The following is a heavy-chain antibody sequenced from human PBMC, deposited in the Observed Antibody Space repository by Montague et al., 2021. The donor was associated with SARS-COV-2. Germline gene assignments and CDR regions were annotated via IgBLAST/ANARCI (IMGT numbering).Heavy chain of an antibody. CDR3: ARHYGVVVPAAIYYYYGMDV. CDR2: IYYSGST. Sequence: SETLSLTCTVSGGSISSSSYYWGWIRRPPGKGLEWIGSIYYSGSTYYNPSLKSRVTISVDTSKNQFSLKLSSVTAADTAVYYCARHYGVVVPAAIYYYYGMDVWGQGTTVTVSS. V-gene: IGHV4-39*01. J-gene: IGHJ6*02. CDR1: GGSISSSSYY. D-gene: IGHD2-2*02.